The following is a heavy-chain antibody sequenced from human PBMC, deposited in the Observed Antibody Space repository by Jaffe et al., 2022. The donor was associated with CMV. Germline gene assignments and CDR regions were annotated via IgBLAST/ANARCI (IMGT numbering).Heavy chain of an antibody. V-gene: IGHV3-7*03. Sequence: EVQVVESGGGLVQPGGSLRLSCVASGFTSNDYYMSWVRQAPGKGLEWVANIKQDGREQFYVDSLKGRFTISRDSARNSVYLQMNSLRVEDTAVYYCARESLVGGRDDAFDIWGRGTLVTVSS. CDR1: GFTSNDYY. D-gene: IGHD1-26*01. CDR2: IKQDGREQ. CDR3: ARESLVGGRDDAFDI. J-gene: IGHJ3*02.